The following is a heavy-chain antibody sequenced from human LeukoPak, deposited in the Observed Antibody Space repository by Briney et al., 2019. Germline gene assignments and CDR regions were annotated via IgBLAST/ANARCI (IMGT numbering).Heavy chain of an antibody. J-gene: IGHJ4*02. D-gene: IGHD6-13*01. CDR3: TTDRVSSSWCFDY. CDR2: IKSKTDGGTT. V-gene: IGHV3-15*01. CDR1: GFTFSNAW. Sequence: GGSLRLSCAASGFTFSNAWMSWVRQAPGKGLEWVGRIKSKTDGGTTDYAAPVKGRFTISRDDSKNTLYLQMNSLKTEDTAVYYCTTDRVSSSWCFDYWGQGTLVTVSS.